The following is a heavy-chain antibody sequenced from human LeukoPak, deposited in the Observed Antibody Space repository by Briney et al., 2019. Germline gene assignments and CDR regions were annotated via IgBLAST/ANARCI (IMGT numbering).Heavy chain of an antibody. J-gene: IGHJ6*03. V-gene: IGHV4-59*01. Sequence: SETLSLTCTVSGGSISSYYWSWIRQPPGKGLEWIGYIYYSGSTNYNPSLKSRVTISVDTSKNQFSLKLSSVTAADTAVCYCARVLGYCSSTSCYAGYYYYYMDVWGKGTTVTVSS. CDR1: GGSISSYY. CDR3: ARVLGYCSSTSCYAGYYYYYMDV. D-gene: IGHD2-2*01. CDR2: IYYSGST.